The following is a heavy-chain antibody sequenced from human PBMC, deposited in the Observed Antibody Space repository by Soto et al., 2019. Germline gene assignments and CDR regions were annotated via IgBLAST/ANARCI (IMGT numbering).Heavy chain of an antibody. CDR2: IYYSGST. CDR1: GGSISSGGYY. CDR3: ARSVAAAGTFAPFDI. D-gene: IGHD6-13*01. Sequence: QVQRQESGPGLVKPSQTLSLTCTVSGGSISSGGYYWSWIRQQLGKGLEWIGYIYYSGSTYYNTSLKSRVTISIVTSQNQFSLKLSSVTAADTAVYYCARSVAAAGTFAPFDIWGQGTMVTVSS. V-gene: IGHV4-31*03. J-gene: IGHJ3*02.